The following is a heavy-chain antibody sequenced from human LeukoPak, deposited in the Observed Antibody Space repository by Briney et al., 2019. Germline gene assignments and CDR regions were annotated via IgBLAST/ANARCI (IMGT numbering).Heavy chain of an antibody. V-gene: IGHV1-8*01. CDR3: ARGRSRSSNFDY. D-gene: IGHD6-6*01. J-gene: IGHJ4*02. CDR2: VNPNSGNT. CDR1: GYTFTSYD. Sequence: ASVKVSCKASGYTFTSYDINWVRQATGQGLEWMGWVNPNSGNTGYAQKFQGRVTMTRNTFISTAYMELSSLRSEDTAVYYCARGRSRSSNFDYWGQGTLVTVSS.